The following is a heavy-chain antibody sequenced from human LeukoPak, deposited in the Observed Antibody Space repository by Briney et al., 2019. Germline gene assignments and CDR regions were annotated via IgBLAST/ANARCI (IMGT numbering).Heavy chain of an antibody. J-gene: IGHJ4*02. Sequence: SETLSLTCTVSGGSISNYYWSWIRQPPGKGLEWIGHIYYSGATKYNPSLKSRVTISVDTSKNQFSLKLSSVTAADTAVYYCARGKFDYIWGSYRLTHFDYWGQGTLVTVSS. D-gene: IGHD3-16*02. V-gene: IGHV4-59*12. CDR2: IYYSGAT. CDR3: ARGKFDYIWGSYRLTHFDY. CDR1: GGSISNYY.